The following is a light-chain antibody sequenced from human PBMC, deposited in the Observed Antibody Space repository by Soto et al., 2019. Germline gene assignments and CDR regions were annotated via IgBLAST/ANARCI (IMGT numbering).Light chain of an antibody. CDR2: EGS. CDR3: CSYAGSFNWV. CDR1: SSDVGGYNL. V-gene: IGLV2-23*01. J-gene: IGLJ3*02. Sequence: QSALTQPASVSGSPGQSITISCTGTSSDVGGYNLVSWYQQHPGKAPKLMIYEGSKRPSGVSNRFSGSKSGNTASLTISGLQAEDEADYYCCSYAGSFNWVFGGGSQLTVL.